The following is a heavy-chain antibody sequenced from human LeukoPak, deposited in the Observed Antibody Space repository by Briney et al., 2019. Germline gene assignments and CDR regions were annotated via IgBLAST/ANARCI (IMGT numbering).Heavy chain of an antibody. V-gene: IGHV3-64*01. CDR2: IGPGGDNT. CDR1: GFTFTTYG. CDR3: ARGAQLTDY. D-gene: IGHD6-13*01. J-gene: IGHJ4*02. Sequence: GGSLRLSCAASGFTFTTYGMHRVRQAPGKGLEYVSGIGPGGDNTYYAKSVKGRFSISRDDSKHMLYLQMDSLRSDDMAVYYCARGAQLTDYWGQGTLVTVSS.